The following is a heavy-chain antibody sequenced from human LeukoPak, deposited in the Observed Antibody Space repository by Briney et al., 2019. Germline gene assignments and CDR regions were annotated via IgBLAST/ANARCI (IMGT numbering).Heavy chain of an antibody. Sequence: GGSLRLSCTASGFIFSAYGMHWVRQAPGKGLEWVAFIQFDGSDEFYADSVKGRFTISRDNSKNTLFLQMNSLRPEDTSVYYCAKDQKLQPFRYWGQGTLVTVSS. J-gene: IGHJ4*02. CDR3: AKDQKLQPFRY. CDR2: IQFDGSDE. CDR1: GFIFSAYG. V-gene: IGHV3-30*02. D-gene: IGHD1-1*01.